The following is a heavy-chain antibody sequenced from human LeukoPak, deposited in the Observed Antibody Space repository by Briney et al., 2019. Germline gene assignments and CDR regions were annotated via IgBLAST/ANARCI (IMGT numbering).Heavy chain of an antibody. Sequence: PGGSLRLSCAASGFTFSSYGMHWVRQAPGKGLEWVAVIWNDGSNKYYADSVKGRFTISRDNSKNTLYLQMNSLRAEDTAVYYCAREGPDAFDYWGQGTLVTVSS. CDR3: AREGPDAFDY. CDR2: IWNDGSNK. V-gene: IGHV3-33*01. J-gene: IGHJ4*02. CDR1: GFTFSSYG. D-gene: IGHD1-14*01.